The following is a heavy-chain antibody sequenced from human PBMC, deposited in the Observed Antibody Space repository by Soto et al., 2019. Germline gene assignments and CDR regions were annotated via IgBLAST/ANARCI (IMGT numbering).Heavy chain of an antibody. V-gene: IGHV4-59*01. CDR1: GSDITTYY. Sequence: SETLSLTCTVSGSDITTYYWSWLRQSPGKGLEWIGHIYDTGSTTYNPSLKSRVTISVDTSNKQFSPRLTSVTAADTAVYDFARCPIDHNWVDPWGQGTLVSVS. CDR2: IYDTGST. CDR3: ARCPIDHNWVDP. J-gene: IGHJ5*02. D-gene: IGHD3-9*01.